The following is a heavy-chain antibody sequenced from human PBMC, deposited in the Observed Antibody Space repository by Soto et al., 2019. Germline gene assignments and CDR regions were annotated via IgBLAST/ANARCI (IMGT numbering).Heavy chain of an antibody. D-gene: IGHD3-16*01. CDR3: ARDLRILGGAPQSFAFDY. CDR1: GYTFTSYA. Sequence: ASVKVSCKASGYTFTSYAMHWVRQAPGQRLEWMGWINAGNGNTKYSQKFQGRVTITRDTSASTAYMELSSLRSEDTAVYYCARDLRILGGAPQSFAFDYWGQGTLVTVSS. CDR2: INAGNGNT. V-gene: IGHV1-3*01. J-gene: IGHJ4*02.